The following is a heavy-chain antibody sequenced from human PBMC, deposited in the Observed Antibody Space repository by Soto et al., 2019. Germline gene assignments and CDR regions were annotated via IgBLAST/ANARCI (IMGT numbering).Heavy chain of an antibody. J-gene: IGHJ4*02. CDR2: IYHSGST. D-gene: IGHD3-9*01. V-gene: IGHV4-4*02. CDR1: GGSISSSNW. Sequence: SATLSLTCAVSGGSISSSNWWSWVRQPPGKGLQWIGEIYHSGSTNYNPSLKSRVTISLDKSNNQFSLKLSSVTAADTPVYYCARVGLRYFDWLQDGIDYWGQGTLVTVFS. CDR3: ARVGLRYFDWLQDGIDY.